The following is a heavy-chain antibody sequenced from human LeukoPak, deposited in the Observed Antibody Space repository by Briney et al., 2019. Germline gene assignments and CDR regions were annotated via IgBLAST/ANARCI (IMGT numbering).Heavy chain of an antibody. CDR3: ASQPYARVYYGMDV. Sequence: GGSLRLSCAASGFTFSSYAMHWVRQAAGKGLEWVAVISYDGSNKYYADSVKGRFTISRDNSKNTLYLQMNSLRAEDTAVYYCASQPYARVYYGMDVWGQGTTVTVSS. CDR1: GFTFSSYA. D-gene: IGHD2-2*01. J-gene: IGHJ6*02. CDR2: ISYDGSNK. V-gene: IGHV3-30*04.